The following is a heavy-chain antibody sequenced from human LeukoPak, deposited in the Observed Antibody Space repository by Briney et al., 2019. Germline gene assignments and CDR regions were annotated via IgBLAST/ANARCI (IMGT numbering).Heavy chain of an antibody. V-gene: IGHV1-24*01. D-gene: IGHD6-13*01. CDR3: ATGYLVTAGLMDV. CDR2: FDPEDGKT. CDR1: GYTLTELS. J-gene: IGHJ6*02. Sequence: GASVKVSCKVSGYTLTELSMFWVRQAPGKGLEWMGNFDPEDGKTVYAQKFQGRVTMTEDTSTDTAYMELSSLRSDDTAVYYCATGYLVTAGLMDVWGQGTTVTVSS.